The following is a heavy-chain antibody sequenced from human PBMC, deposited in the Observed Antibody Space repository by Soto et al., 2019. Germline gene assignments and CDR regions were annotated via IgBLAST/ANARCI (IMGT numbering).Heavy chain of an antibody. V-gene: IGHV3-23*01. CDR1: GFTFSSYA. CDR2: ISGSGGST. Sequence: VQLLESGGGLVQPGGSLRLSCAASGFTFSSYAMSWVRQAPGKGLEWVSAISGSGGSTYYADSVKGRFTISRDNSKNTLYLQMNSLRAEDTAVYYCAREGDGRPARDYYYGMDVWGQGTTVTVSS. CDR3: AREGDGRPARDYYYGMDV. D-gene: IGHD1-26*01. J-gene: IGHJ6*02.